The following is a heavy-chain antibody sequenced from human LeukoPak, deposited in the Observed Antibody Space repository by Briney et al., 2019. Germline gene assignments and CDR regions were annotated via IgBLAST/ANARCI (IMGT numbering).Heavy chain of an antibody. V-gene: IGHV3-30*12. CDR2: IPYDGSDK. D-gene: IGHD3-3*01. CDR1: GFTFSAFG. Sequence: GGSLRLSCAASGFTFSAFGMHWVRQAPGKGLEWVTFIPYDGSDKYYADSVKGRFTISRDNAKNSLYLQMNSLRAEDTAVYYCARGSYDDYWGQGTLVTVSS. CDR3: ARGSYDDY. J-gene: IGHJ4*02.